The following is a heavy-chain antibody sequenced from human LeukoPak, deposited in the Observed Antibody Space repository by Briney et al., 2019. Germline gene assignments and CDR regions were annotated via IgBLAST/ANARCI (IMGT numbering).Heavy chain of an antibody. CDR3: ARDPYDSSGYYYSRYYYGMDV. Sequence: ASVNVSCKASGGTFSSYAISWVRQAPGQGLEWMGRIIPIFGIANYAQKFQGRVTITADKSTSTAYMELSSLRSEDTAVYYCARDPYDSSGYYYSRYYYGMDVWGQGTTVTVSS. V-gene: IGHV1-69*04. CDR1: GGTFSSYA. J-gene: IGHJ6*02. D-gene: IGHD3-22*01. CDR2: IIPIFGIA.